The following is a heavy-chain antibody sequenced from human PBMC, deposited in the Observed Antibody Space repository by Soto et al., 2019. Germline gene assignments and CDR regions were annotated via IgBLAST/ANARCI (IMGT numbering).Heavy chain of an antibody. Sequence: QVQLQESGPGLVKPSQTLSLTCTVSGGSISSGGYYWSWIRQHPGKGLEWIGYIYYSGSTYYNPSLKRRVTISVDTSKNQFSLKLSSVTAADTAVYYCARDRAGGSGSFDYYYYGMDVWGQGTTVTVSS. CDR2: IYYSGST. CDR1: GGSISSGGYY. J-gene: IGHJ6*02. V-gene: IGHV4-31*03. D-gene: IGHD3-10*01. CDR3: ARDRAGGSGSFDYYYYGMDV.